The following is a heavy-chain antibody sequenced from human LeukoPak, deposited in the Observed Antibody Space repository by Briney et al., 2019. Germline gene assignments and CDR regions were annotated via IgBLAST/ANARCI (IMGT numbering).Heavy chain of an antibody. J-gene: IGHJ6*03. CDR1: GDSVSSNSAA. V-gene: IGHV6-1*01. CDR3: ARDQPARRGSPLYYYYYMDV. Sequence: SQTLSLTCAISGDSVSSNSAAWSWIRQSPSRGLEWLGRTYYKSKWYNDYAVSVKSRVTINPDTSKSQFSLKLSSVTAADTAVYYCARDQPARRGSPLYYYYYMDVWGKGTTVTVSS. D-gene: IGHD3-16*01. CDR2: TYYKSKWYN.